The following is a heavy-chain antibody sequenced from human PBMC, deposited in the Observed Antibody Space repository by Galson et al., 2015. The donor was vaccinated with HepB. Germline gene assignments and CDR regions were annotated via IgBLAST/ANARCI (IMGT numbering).Heavy chain of an antibody. Sequence: SLRLSCAASGFTFSSYGMNWVRQAPGKGLEWVAVISYDGSNKYYADSVKGRFTISRDNYKNTLYLQMNSLRAEDTAVYYCASVAALLGYWGQGTLVTVSS. CDR1: GFTFSSYG. CDR3: ASVAALLGY. J-gene: IGHJ4*02. D-gene: IGHD6-13*01. CDR2: ISYDGSNK. V-gene: IGHV3-30*03.